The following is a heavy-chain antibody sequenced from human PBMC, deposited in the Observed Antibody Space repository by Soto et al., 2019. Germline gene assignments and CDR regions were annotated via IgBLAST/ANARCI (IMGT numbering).Heavy chain of an antibody. CDR2: ISSSSSYI. CDR1: GFTFSSYS. CDR3: ARDWYNWNDFEIRPRTFDY. Sequence: GGSLRLSCAASGFTFSSYSMNWVRQAPGKGLEWVSSISSSSSYIYYADSVKGRFTISRDNAKNSLYLQMNSLRAEDTAVYYCARDWYNWNDFEIRPRTFDYWGQGTLVTVSS. D-gene: IGHD1-1*01. V-gene: IGHV3-21*01. J-gene: IGHJ4*02.